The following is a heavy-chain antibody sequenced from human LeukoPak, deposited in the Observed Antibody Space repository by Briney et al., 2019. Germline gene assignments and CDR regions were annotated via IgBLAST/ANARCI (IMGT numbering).Heavy chain of an antibody. D-gene: IGHD3-22*01. J-gene: IGHJ4*02. CDR1: GFIFSDYN. CDR3: ARDSKRITMIVVVIPFPFDY. Sequence: GGSLRLSCEASGFIFSDYNMNWVRQAPGKGLEWLYYADSVKGRFTISRDNSKNTLYLQMNSLRAEDTAVYYCARDSKRITMIVVVIPFPFDYWGQGTLVTVSS. V-gene: IGHV3-30*04.